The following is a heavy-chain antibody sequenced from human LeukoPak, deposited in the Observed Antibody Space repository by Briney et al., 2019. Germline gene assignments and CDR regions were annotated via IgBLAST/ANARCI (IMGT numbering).Heavy chain of an antibody. CDR1: GFTFSSYS. CDR2: ISSRSTTT. V-gene: IGHV3-48*04. Sequence: GGSLRLSCAAFGFTFSSYSMNWVRQAPGKGLEWVSYISSRSTTTYYADSVKGRFTISRDNAKNSLYLQMNSLRAEDTAVYYCAKELVTFLDYWGQGTLVTVSS. CDR3: AKELVTFLDY. J-gene: IGHJ4*02. D-gene: IGHD2-21*02.